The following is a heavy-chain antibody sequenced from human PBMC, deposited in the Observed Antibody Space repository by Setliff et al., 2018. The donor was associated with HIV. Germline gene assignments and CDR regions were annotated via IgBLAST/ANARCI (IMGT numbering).Heavy chain of an antibody. J-gene: IGHJ4*01. CDR1: GGTFSSYA. V-gene: IGHV1-69*10. D-gene: IGHD3-22*01. CDR3: ASGFDSSGLSYFNY. CDR2: IIPILGIA. Sequence: SVKVSCKASGGTFSSYAISWVRQAPGQGLEWMGGIIPILGIANYAQKFQGRVTITTDESMSTAYMGLSRLTSEDTAVYYCASGFDSSGLSYFNYWGQGTLVTVSS.